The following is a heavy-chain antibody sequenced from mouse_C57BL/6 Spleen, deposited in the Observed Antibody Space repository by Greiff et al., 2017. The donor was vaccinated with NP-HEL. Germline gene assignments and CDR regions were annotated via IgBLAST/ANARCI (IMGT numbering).Heavy chain of an antibody. Sequence: QVQLQQPGAELVMPGASVKMSCKASGYTFTSYWITWVKQRPGQGLEWIGDIYPGSGSTNYNEKFKSKATLTVDTSSSTAYMQLSSLTSEDSAVYYCARREISPWYFDVWGTGTTVTVSS. V-gene: IGHV1-55*01. CDR1: GYTFTSYW. CDR3: ARREISPWYFDV. D-gene: IGHD6-2*01. CDR2: IYPGSGST. J-gene: IGHJ1*03.